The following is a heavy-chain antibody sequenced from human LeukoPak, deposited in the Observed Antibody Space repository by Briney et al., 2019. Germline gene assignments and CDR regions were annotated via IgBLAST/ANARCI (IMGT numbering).Heavy chain of an antibody. D-gene: IGHD4-17*01. V-gene: IGHV4-59*01. CDR2: IYYSGST. CDR1: GGSISSYY. CDR3: ARGGVTPDYGDLRAYYYYYMDV. J-gene: IGHJ6*03. Sequence: SETLSLTCTVSGGSISSYYWSWIRQPPGKGLEWIGYIYYSGSTNYNPSLKSRVTISVDTSKNLFSLKLSSVTAADTAVYYCARGGVTPDYGDLRAYYYYYMDVWGKGTTVTVSS.